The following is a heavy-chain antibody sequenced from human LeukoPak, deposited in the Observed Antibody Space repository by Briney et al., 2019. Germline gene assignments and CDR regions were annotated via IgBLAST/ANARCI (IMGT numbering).Heavy chain of an antibody. Sequence: GESLKISCKGSGYSVTSYWISWVRQMPGKGLEWMGRIDPSDSYTNYSPSFQGHVTISADKSISTAYLQWSSLKASDTAMYYCARQEGATYYFDYWGQGTLVTVSS. CDR2: IDPSDSYT. CDR3: ARQEGATYYFDY. V-gene: IGHV5-10-1*01. CDR1: GYSVTSYW. J-gene: IGHJ4*02. D-gene: IGHD1-26*01.